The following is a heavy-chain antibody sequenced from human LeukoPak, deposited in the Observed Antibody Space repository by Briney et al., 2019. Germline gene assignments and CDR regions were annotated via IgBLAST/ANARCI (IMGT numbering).Heavy chain of an antibody. CDR2: IIPIFGTA. V-gene: IGHV1-69*01. Sequence: SVKVSCKASGGTFSSYAISWVRQAPGQGLEWMGGIIPIFGTANYAQKFQGRVTITADESTSTAYMELSSLRSEDTAVYYCARGRSARVVVVAALDYWGQGTLVTVSS. CDR3: ARGRSARVVVVAALDY. D-gene: IGHD2-15*01. CDR1: GGTFSSYA. J-gene: IGHJ4*02.